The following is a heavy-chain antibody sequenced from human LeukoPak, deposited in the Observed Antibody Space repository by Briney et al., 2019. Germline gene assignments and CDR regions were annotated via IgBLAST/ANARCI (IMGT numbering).Heavy chain of an antibody. CDR2: IYYSGST. V-gene: IGHV4-59*01. J-gene: IGHJ5*02. D-gene: IGHD6-13*01. CDR1: GGSISSYY. Sequence: SETLSLTCTVSGGSISSYYWSWIRQPPGKGLEWIGYIYYSGSTNYNPSLKSRVTISVDTSKNQFSLKLSSVTAADTAVYYCARDKREGYSSSWYDWFDPWGQGTLVTVSS. CDR3: ARDKREGYSSSWYDWFDP.